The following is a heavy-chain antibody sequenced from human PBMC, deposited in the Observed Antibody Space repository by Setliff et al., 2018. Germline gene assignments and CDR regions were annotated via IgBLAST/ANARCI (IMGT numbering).Heavy chain of an antibody. CDR1: GDSFSDYY. CDR2: IYYSGST. J-gene: IGHJ5*02. V-gene: IGHV4-59*01. Sequence: SETLSLTCVVYGDSFSDYYWSWIRQPPGKGLEWIGYIYYSGSTSYNPSLKSRVTMSVATFENHFSLKLNSLTAADTAVYYCARVTNWGLDLRFDPWGQGILVTVSS. CDR3: ARVTNWGLDLRFDP. D-gene: IGHD7-27*01.